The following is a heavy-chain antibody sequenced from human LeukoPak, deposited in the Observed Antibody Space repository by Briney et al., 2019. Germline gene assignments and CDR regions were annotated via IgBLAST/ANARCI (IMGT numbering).Heavy chain of an antibody. Sequence: SQTLSLTCAISGDSVSSNSAAWNWIRQSPSRGLEWLGRTYYRSKWYNDYAVSVKSRITISPDTSKNQFSLQLNSVTPEDTAVYYCARGSSSWYFYYYYYMDAWGKGTTVTVSS. J-gene: IGHJ6*03. V-gene: IGHV6-1*01. CDR3: ARGSSSWYFYYYYYMDA. CDR1: GDSVSSNSAA. CDR2: TYYRSKWYN. D-gene: IGHD6-13*01.